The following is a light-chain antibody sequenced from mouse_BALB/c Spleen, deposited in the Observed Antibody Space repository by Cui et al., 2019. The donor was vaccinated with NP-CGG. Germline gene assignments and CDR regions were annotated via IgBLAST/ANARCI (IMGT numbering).Light chain of an antibody. CDR1: TGAVTTSNY. CDR3: ALWYSNHWV. CDR2: GTN. J-gene: IGLJ1*01. Sequence: QAVVTQESALTTSPGETVTLTCRSSTGAVTTSNYANWVQEKPDHLFTGLIGGTNNRAPGVPPRFSGSLIGDKAALTMTRAQTEDEAIYFCALWYSNHWVFGGGTELTVL. V-gene: IGLV1*01.